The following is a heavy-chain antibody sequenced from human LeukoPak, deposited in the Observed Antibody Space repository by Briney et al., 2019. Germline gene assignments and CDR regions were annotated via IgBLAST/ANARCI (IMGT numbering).Heavy chain of an antibody. J-gene: IGHJ4*02. CDR1: GGSISSSSYS. Sequence: SETLSLTCTVSGGSISSSSYSWGWIRQPPGKGLEWIGNIYYNGNTYHNPSLQSRVTMSVDTSKNQFSLKLTSVTAADTAVYYCARGCSGHYYEIDYWGQGTLVTVSS. CDR3: ARGCSGHYYEIDY. V-gene: IGHV4-39*01. D-gene: IGHD3-22*01. CDR2: IYYNGNT.